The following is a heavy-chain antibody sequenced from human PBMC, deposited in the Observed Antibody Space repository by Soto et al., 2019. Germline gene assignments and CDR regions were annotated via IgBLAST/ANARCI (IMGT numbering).Heavy chain of an antibody. CDR3: AHSPTHYYDSSGYYPDY. J-gene: IGHJ4*02. CDR1: GFSLSTSGVG. CDR2: IYWNDDK. Sequence: SGPTLVNPTQTLTLTCTFSGFSLSTSGVGVGWIRQPPGKALEWLALIYWNDDKRYSPSLKSRLTITKDTSKNQVVLTMTNMDPVDTATYYCAHSPTHYYDSSGYYPDYWGQGTLVTVSS. D-gene: IGHD3-22*01. V-gene: IGHV2-5*01.